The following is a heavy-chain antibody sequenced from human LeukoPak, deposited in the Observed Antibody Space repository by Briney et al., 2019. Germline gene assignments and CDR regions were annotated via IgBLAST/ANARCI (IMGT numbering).Heavy chain of an antibody. CDR2: INPNSGGT. CDR3: ARAGPMVRGVIASWFDP. CDR1: GYTFTGYY. J-gene: IGHJ5*02. V-gene: IGHV1-2*04. D-gene: IGHD3-10*01. Sequence: SVKVSCKASGYTFTGYYMHWVRQAPGQGLEWMGWINPNSGGTNYAQKFQGWVTMTRDTSISTAYMELSRLRSDDTAVYYCARAGPMVRGVIASWFDPWGQGTLVTVSS.